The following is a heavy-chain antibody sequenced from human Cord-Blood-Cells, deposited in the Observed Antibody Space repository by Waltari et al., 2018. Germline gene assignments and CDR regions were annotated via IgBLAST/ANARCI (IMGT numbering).Heavy chain of an antibody. Sequence: QLQLQESGPGLVKPSETLSLTCTVSGGSISSSSYYWGWIRQPPGKGLEWIGSIDYSGSTYYNPSLKSRVTISVDTSKNQFSLKLSSVTAADTAVYYCARLTELRAFDIWGQGTMVTVSS. CDR3: ARLTELRAFDI. J-gene: IGHJ3*02. CDR2: IDYSGST. V-gene: IGHV4-39*01. CDR1: GGSISSSSYY. D-gene: IGHD1-7*01.